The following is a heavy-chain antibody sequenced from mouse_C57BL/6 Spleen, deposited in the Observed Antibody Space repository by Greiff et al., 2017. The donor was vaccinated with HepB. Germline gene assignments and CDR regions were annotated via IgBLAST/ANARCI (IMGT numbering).Heavy chain of an antibody. Sequence: QVQLQQPGAELVKPGASVKVSCKASGYTFTSYWMHWVKQRPGQGLEWIGRIHPSDSDTNYNQKFKGKATLTADKSASTAYMQLSSLTSEDSAVYSGALGYAGYYYGSSSAYWGQGTLVTVSA. CDR3: ALGYAGYYYGSSSAY. CDR2: IHPSDSDT. CDR1: GYTFTSYW. D-gene: IGHD1-1*01. J-gene: IGHJ3*01. V-gene: IGHV1-74*01.